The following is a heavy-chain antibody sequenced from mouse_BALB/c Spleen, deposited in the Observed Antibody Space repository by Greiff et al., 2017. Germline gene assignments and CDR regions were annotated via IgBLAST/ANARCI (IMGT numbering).Heavy chain of an antibody. CDR1: GFSLTSYG. V-gene: IGHV2-9*02. CDR3: ARDRGEGYDRYAMDY. J-gene: IGHJ4*01. CDR2: IWAGGST. D-gene: IGHD2-2*01. Sequence: VQVVESGPGLVAPSQSLSITCTVSGFSLTSYGVHWVRQPPGKGLEWLGVIWAGGSTNYNSALMSRLSISKDNSKSQVFLKMNSLQTDDTAMYYCARDRGEGYDRYAMDYWGQGTSVTVSS.